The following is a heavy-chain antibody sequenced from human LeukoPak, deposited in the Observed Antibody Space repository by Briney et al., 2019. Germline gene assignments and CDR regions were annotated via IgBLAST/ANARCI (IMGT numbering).Heavy chain of an antibody. CDR2: IYHSGRT. CDR1: GYSISSGYY. D-gene: IGHD2-21*02. V-gene: IGHV4-38-2*02. CDR3: ARTGDWSYFDY. Sequence: SETLSLTCTVSGYSISSGYYWGWIRQPPGKGLEWIGSIYHSGRTFYNPSLKSRVTISVDKSKNQFSLKLSSVTAADTAVYYCARTGDWSYFDYWGQGTLVTVSS. J-gene: IGHJ4*02.